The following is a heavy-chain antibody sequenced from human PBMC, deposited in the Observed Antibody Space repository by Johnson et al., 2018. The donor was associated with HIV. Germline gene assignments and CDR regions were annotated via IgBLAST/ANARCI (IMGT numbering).Heavy chain of an antibody. D-gene: IGHD6-13*01. Sequence: QVHLVESGGGVVQPGRSLRLSCAASGFTFSIYAMHWVRQAPGKGLEWVAVISYEGSNKYYADSVKGRFTISRDNSKNTLYLQVNSLRAADTAVYYCARSQVAAAGGIHDAFDIWGQGTLVTVSS. CDR2: ISYEGSNK. V-gene: IGHV3-30*04. J-gene: IGHJ3*02. CDR1: GFTFSIYA. CDR3: ARSQVAAAGGIHDAFDI.